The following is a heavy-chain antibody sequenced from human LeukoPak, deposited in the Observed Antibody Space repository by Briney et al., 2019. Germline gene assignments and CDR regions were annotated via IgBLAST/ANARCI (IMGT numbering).Heavy chain of an antibody. J-gene: IGHJ3*02. CDR1: GFTFSSYG. CDR2: ISGSGGST. D-gene: IGHD3-22*01. Sequence: GGSLRLSCAASGFTFSSYGMSWVRQAPGKGLEWVSAISGSGGSTYYADSVKGRFTISRDNSKNTLYLQMNSLRAEDTAVYYCAGGTLSGTMIDHAFDIWGQGTMVTVSS. V-gene: IGHV3-23*01. CDR3: AGGTLSGTMIDHAFDI.